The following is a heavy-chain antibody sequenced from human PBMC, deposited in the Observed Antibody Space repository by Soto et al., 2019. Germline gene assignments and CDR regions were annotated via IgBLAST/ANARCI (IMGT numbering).Heavy chain of an antibody. V-gene: IGHV4-59*08. CDR3: ARRYGDCFDY. CDR1: GGSISSYY. J-gene: IGHJ4*02. Sequence: QVQLQESGPGLVKPSETLSLTCTVSGGSISSYYWSWIRQPPGKGLEWIGYIYYSRSTNYNPSLKSRVTISVDTSTNQFSPKLSSVTAADTAVYYCARRYGDCFDYWGQGTLVTVSS. D-gene: IGHD4-17*01. CDR2: IYYSRST.